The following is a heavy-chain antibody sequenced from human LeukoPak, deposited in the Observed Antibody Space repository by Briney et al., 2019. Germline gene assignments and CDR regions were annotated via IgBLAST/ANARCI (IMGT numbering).Heavy chain of an antibody. CDR1: GFTFSSYV. CDR2: IWYDGSNK. Sequence: GGSLRLSCAASGFTFSSYVMHWVRQAPGKGLEWVAVIWYDGSNKYYADSVKGRFTISRDNSKNTLYLQMNSLRAEDTAVYYCAREQYVDTAMVSGFFDYWGQGTLVTVSS. J-gene: IGHJ4*02. CDR3: AREQYVDTAMVSGFFDY. V-gene: IGHV3-33*01. D-gene: IGHD5-18*01.